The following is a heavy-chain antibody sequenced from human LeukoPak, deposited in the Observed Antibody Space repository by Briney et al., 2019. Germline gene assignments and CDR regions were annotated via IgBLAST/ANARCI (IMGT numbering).Heavy chain of an antibody. D-gene: IGHD6-13*01. V-gene: IGHV1-2*02. Sequence: ASVKVSCKASGYTFTGYYMHWVRQAPGQGLEWMGWINPNSGGTNYAQKFQGRVTMTRDTSISTAYMELSRLRSDDTALYYCARDRYSSSWYVEYWGQGTLVTVSS. CDR1: GYTFTGYY. CDR3: ARDRYSSSWYVEY. CDR2: INPNSGGT. J-gene: IGHJ4*02.